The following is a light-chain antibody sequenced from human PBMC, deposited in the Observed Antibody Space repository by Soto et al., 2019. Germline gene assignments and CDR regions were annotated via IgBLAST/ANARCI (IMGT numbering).Light chain of an antibody. CDR1: QTVRNNY. CDR3: QQCGSFPWP. J-gene: IGKJ1*01. Sequence: EFVLTQSPGTLSLSPGERATLSCRASQTVRNNYLAWYQQKPGQAPRLLIYTVSTRATGIPDRFSGSGSGADFTLTIRGLETDDFAVYYCQQCGSFPWPFGQGTKVDIK. V-gene: IGKV3-20*01. CDR2: TVS.